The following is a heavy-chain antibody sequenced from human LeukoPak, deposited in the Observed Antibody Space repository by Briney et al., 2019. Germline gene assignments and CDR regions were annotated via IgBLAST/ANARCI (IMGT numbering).Heavy chain of an antibody. CDR2: ISSSGSTI. CDR1: GFTFSSYE. V-gene: IGHV3-48*03. J-gene: IGHJ6*03. Sequence: GGSLRLSCAASGFTFSSYEMNWVRQAPGKGLEWVSYISSSGSTIYYADSVKGRFTISRDNAKNSLYLQMNSLRAEDTAVYSCARKTPFYYYYMDVWGKGTTVTVSS. CDR3: ARKTPFYYYYMDV.